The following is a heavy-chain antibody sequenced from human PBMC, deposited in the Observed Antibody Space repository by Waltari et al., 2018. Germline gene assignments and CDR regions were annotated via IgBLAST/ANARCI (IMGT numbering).Heavy chain of an antibody. D-gene: IGHD5-18*01. Sequence: EVQLVESGGGLVKPGGYLRLSCSASGFTFSTAWMKWMRQAPGKGLEWVGRIKSTVDGGTTDYAAPVQGRFTISRDDSKNTLYLQMSSLRTEDTAVYYCLFVDTALIIPDVFDLWGQGTLVTVSS. CDR3: LFVDTALIIPDVFDL. V-gene: IGHV3-15*01. J-gene: IGHJ3*01. CDR1: GFTFSTAW. CDR2: IKSTVDGGTT.